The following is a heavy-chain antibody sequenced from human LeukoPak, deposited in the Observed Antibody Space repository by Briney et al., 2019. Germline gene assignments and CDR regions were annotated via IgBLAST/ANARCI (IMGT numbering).Heavy chain of an antibody. CDR3: ARDSGYLYDRLDS. D-gene: IGHD3-22*01. CDR2: ISTSGSTT. Sequence: GGSLRLACAASGFTFSSYSLNWVRQAPAKGLEWVSYISTSGSTTKYADSVKCRFTISRDNAKNSLYLQMNSLGDEDTAVYYRARDSGYLYDRLDSWGQGTLVTVSS. V-gene: IGHV3-48*02. CDR1: GFTFSSYS. J-gene: IGHJ4*02.